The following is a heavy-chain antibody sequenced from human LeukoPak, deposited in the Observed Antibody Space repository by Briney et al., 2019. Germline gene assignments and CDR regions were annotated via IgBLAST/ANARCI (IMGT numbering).Heavy chain of an antibody. J-gene: IGHJ4*02. V-gene: IGHV1-2*06. CDR3: ATEATVADLYYLDY. CDR2: INPNSGGT. Sequence: ASVKVSCKASGYTFTGYYMHWVRQAPGQGLEWMGRINPNSGGTNYAQKFQGRVTMTRDTSISTAYMELSRLRSDDTAVYYCATEATVADLYYLDYWGQGTLVTVSS. CDR1: GYTFTGYY. D-gene: IGHD6-19*01.